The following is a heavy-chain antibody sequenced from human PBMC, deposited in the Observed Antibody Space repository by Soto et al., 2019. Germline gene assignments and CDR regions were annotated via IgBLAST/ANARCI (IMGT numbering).Heavy chain of an antibody. CDR3: AREVKLVGSSGVDY. CDR2: IYYSGST. J-gene: IGHJ4*02. V-gene: IGHV4-31*03. CDR1: GGSISSGGYY. Sequence: QVQLQESGPGLVKPSQTLSLTCTVSGGSISSGGYYWSWIRQHTAKGLEWIGYIYYSGSTYYNPSLRSRVTISVDTSKNQFSLKLSSVTAADTAVYYCAREVKLVGSSGVDYWGQGTLVTVSS. D-gene: IGHD6-13*01.